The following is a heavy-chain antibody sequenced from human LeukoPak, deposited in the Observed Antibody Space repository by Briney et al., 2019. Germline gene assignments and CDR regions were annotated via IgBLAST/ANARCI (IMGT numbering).Heavy chain of an antibody. CDR2: INSAGTTT. V-gene: IGHV3-74*01. CDR3: ASDYYGMDV. CDR1: GFTFRSYW. J-gene: IGHJ6*02. Sequence: PGGSLRLSCEASGFTFRSYWMNWVRQAPGKGLVWVSRINSAGTTTNYADSVKGRFTTSRDNAKNTLYLQMNSLRVEDTAVYCCASDYYGMDVWGQGTTVTVSS.